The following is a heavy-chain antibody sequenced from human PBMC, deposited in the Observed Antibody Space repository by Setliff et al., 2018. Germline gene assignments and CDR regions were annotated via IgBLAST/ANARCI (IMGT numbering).Heavy chain of an antibody. V-gene: IGHV2-5*01. J-gene: IGHJ4*02. CDR3: GHRQGGNSFRVDN. CDR2: IYWSDDK. D-gene: IGHD1-26*01. CDR1: GASIRQTSYF. Sequence: TLSLTCTVSGASIRQTSYFWTWVRQPPGKALEWLAHIYWSDDKRYNPSLNSRLAIARDTSKNQVVLTMINMDPVDTATYYCGHRQGGNSFRVDNWGQGTLVTVSS.